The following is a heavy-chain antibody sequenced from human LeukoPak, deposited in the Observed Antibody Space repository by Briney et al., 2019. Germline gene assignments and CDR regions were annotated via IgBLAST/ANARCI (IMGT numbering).Heavy chain of an antibody. Sequence: SETLSLTCTVSGDSISSYYWNWIRQSPGKGLAWIGYIYYSGSTNYNPSLRSRVTISVDTSKTQFSLNLSSVTAADTAVYYCARARYSDSGAFDIWGQGTLVTVSS. CDR2: IYYSGST. J-gene: IGHJ3*02. V-gene: IGHV4-59*01. CDR3: ARARYSDSGAFDI. D-gene: IGHD4-11*01. CDR1: GDSISSYY.